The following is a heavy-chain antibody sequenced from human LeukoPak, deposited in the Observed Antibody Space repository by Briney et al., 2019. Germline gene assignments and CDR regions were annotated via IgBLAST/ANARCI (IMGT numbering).Heavy chain of an antibody. CDR2: ISSNGGST. V-gene: IGHV3-64*01. CDR3: AGAVELLWFGGGVDI. D-gene: IGHD3-10*01. J-gene: IGHJ3*02. CDR1: GFTFSSYA. Sequence: PGGSLRLSCAASGFTFSSYAMHWVRQAPGKGLEYVSAISSNGGSTYYANSVKGRFTISRDNSKNTLYLQMGSLRAEDMAVYYCAGAVELLWFGGGVDIWGQGTMVTVSS.